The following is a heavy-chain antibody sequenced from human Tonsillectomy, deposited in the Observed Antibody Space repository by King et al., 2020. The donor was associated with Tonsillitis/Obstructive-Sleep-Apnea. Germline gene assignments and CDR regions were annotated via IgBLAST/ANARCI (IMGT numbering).Heavy chain of an antibody. Sequence: VQLVGSGGGVVQPGRSLRLSCAASGFTFSSYAMHWVRQAPGKGLEWVAVISYDGNNKYYADSVKGRFTISRDNSKNTLYLQMNSLRTEDTAVYYCARSDLGRAAAGTVDVWGKGTTVTVSS. J-gene: IGHJ6*04. V-gene: IGHV3-30*04. CDR3: ARSDLGRAAAGTVDV. D-gene: IGHD6-13*01. CDR1: GFTFSSYA. CDR2: ISYDGNNK.